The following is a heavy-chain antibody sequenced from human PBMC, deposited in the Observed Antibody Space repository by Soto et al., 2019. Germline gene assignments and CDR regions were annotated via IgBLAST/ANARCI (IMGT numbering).Heavy chain of an antibody. CDR2: ISPKSGGT. Sequence: GASVKVSCKASGYTFTGYYVHWVRQAPGQGFEWMGRISPKSGGTNYAQKFQGRVTMTWDTSLNTAYMELSSLISEDTAVYYCARPPGYISDWYYFDLWGQGTLVTVSS. V-gene: IGHV1-2*02. CDR1: GYTFTGYY. D-gene: IGHD6-19*01. J-gene: IGHJ4*02. CDR3: ARPPGYISDWYYFDL.